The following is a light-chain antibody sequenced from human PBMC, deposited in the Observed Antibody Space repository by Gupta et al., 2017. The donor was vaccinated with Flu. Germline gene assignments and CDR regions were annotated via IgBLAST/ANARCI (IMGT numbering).Light chain of an antibody. CDR2: DDS. J-gene: IGLJ2*01. Sequence: SDVLTQPPSVSVAPGQTARITCGGNNIGSRSVHWYQQKPGQAPVLIVYDDSDRPSGIPERFSGSNSGNTATLTISRVEAGDEADYYCQLWDISSDPLFGGGTKLTVL. V-gene: IGLV3-21*02. CDR3: QLWDISSDPL. CDR1: NIGSRS.